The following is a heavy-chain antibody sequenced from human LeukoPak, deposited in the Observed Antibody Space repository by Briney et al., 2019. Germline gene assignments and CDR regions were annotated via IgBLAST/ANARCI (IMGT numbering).Heavy chain of an antibody. CDR1: DGSISTSSYY. D-gene: IGHD6-13*01. CDR2: VFYSGST. V-gene: IGHV4-39*07. Sequence: SETLSLTCTVSDGSISTSSYYWGWIRQPPGKGLEWIGSVFYSGSTCYKPSLKSRVSISVDTSKNQFSLKLSSVTAADTAVYYCARAAAGGNWFDPWGQGTLVTVSS. CDR3: ARAAAGGNWFDP. J-gene: IGHJ5*02.